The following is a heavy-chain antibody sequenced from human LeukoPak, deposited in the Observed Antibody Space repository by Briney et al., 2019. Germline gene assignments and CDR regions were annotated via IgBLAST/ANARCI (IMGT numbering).Heavy chain of an antibody. V-gene: IGHV1-69*05. CDR3: ARGGGSGSYGFDY. CDR1: GGTFSSYA. Sequence: SVKVSCKASGGTFSSYAISWVRQAPGQGLEWMGRVIPIFGTANYAQKFQGRVTITTDESTSTAYMELSSLRSEDTAVYYCARGGGSGSYGFDYWGQGTLVTVSS. D-gene: IGHD3-10*01. CDR2: VIPIFGTA. J-gene: IGHJ4*02.